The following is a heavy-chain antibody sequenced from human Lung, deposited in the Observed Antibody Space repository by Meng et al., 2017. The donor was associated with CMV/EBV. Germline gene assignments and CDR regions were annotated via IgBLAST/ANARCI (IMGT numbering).Heavy chain of an antibody. V-gene: IGHV1-18*01. D-gene: IGHD4-17*01. CDR2: ISAENGNT. CDR1: GYTFGIFG. Sequence: QVQLVQSGVEVKKPGASVKVSCKASGYTFGIFGITWVRQAPGQGLEWVGWISAENGNTNYAQKFQGRVTLTTDTSTKTAYMDLRGLRSDDSAVYYCARAGAAVTTHFDFWGRGTLVTVSS. J-gene: IGHJ4*02. CDR3: ARAGAAVTTHFDF.